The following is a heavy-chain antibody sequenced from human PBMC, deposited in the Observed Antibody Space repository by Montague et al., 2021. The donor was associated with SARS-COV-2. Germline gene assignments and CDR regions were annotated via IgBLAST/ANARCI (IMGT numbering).Heavy chain of an antibody. J-gene: IGHJ3*02. CDR1: GDSVVGDSVS. Sequence: CAISGDSVVGDSVSSDWNRQSPSRGLELLCRTYYRSRWFDHYEVSMKGRISIKADTSKNQFSLQLDSVTPEDTAVYYCARGDGLGPYTGYAFDIWGQGTLVTVSS. V-gene: IGHV6-1*01. CDR3: ARGDGLGPYTGYAFDI. D-gene: IGHD3-16*01. CDR2: TYYRSRWFD.